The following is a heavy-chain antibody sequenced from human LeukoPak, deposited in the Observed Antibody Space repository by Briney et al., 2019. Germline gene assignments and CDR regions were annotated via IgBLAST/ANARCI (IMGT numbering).Heavy chain of an antibody. CDR3: AKEPREYCSSTSCPNWFDL. Sequence: GGSLRLSCAASGFTFNIYAMSWVRQAPGKGLEWVSAISASGGTTYYADSVKGRFTISRDNSENTLFLQMNSLRADYMAVHYCAKEPREYCSSTSCPNWFDLWGQGTLVTVSS. CDR2: ISASGGTT. J-gene: IGHJ5*02. V-gene: IGHV3-23*01. CDR1: GFTFNIYA. D-gene: IGHD2-2*01.